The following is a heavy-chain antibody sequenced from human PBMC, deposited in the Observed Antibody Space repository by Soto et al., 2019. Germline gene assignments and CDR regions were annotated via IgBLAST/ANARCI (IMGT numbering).Heavy chain of an antibody. Sequence: GESLKISCAASGFTFSSYGMHWVRQAPGKGLEWVAVIWYDGSNKYYADSVKGRFTISRDNSKNTLYLQMNSLRAEDTAVYYCARDDTAMVPFYGMDVWGQGTTVTVSS. D-gene: IGHD5-18*01. J-gene: IGHJ6*02. CDR1: GFTFSSYG. CDR3: ARDDTAMVPFYGMDV. CDR2: IWYDGSNK. V-gene: IGHV3-33*01.